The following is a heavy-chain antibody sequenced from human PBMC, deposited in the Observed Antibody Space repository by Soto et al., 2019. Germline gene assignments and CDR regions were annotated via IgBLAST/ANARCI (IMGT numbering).Heavy chain of an antibody. CDR2: IYYSGST. CDR1: GGSISSSSYY. CDR3: ARHMPLWFGEFPVHYYGMDV. D-gene: IGHD3-10*01. Sequence: SETLSLTCTVSGGSISSSSYYWGWIRQPPGKGLEWIGSIYYSGSTYYNPSLKSRVTISVDTSKNQFSLKLSSVTAADTAVYYCARHMPLWFGEFPVHYYGMDVWGQGTTVTVSS. J-gene: IGHJ6*02. V-gene: IGHV4-39*01.